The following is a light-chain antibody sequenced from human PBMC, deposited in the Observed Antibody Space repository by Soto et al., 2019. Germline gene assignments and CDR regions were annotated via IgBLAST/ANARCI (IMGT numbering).Light chain of an antibody. CDR3: ASWDDSLNVLV. V-gene: IGLV1-44*01. CDR1: NSNIGSNT. CDR2: LNH. J-gene: IGLJ3*02. Sequence: QSVLTQPPSASGTPGQRVTISCSGSNSNIGSNTVNWYQQLPGTAPKLLIYLNHDRPSGVPDRFSGSKSGTSASLAISGLQSEDEADYYCASWDDSLNVLVFGGGTKLTVL.